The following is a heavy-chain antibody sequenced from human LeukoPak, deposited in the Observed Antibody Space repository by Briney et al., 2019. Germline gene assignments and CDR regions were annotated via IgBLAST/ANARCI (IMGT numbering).Heavy chain of an antibody. CDR2: IYHSGST. Sequence: PSETLSLTCAVSGGSISSGGYSWSWIRQPPGKGLEWIGYIYHSGSTYYNPSLKSRVTISVDRSKNQFSLKLSSVTAADTAIYYCARDTGYLGSNYGMDVWGQGTTVTVSS. CDR1: GGSISSGGYS. CDR3: ARDTGYLGSNYGMDV. V-gene: IGHV4-30-2*01. D-gene: IGHD3-22*01. J-gene: IGHJ6*02.